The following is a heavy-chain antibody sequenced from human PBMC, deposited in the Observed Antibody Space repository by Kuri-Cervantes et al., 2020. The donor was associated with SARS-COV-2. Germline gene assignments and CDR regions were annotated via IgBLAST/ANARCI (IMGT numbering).Heavy chain of an antibody. D-gene: IGHD2-21*01. CDR3: AKDGDPGY. V-gene: IGHV3-23*03. Sequence: GESLKISCAASGFTFSSYAMSWVRQAPGKGLEWVSVIYSGGSSTYYADSVKGRFTISRDNSKNTLYLQMNSLRAEDTAVYYCAKDGDPGYWGQGTLVTVSS. J-gene: IGHJ4*02. CDR2: IYSGGSST. CDR1: GFTFSSYA.